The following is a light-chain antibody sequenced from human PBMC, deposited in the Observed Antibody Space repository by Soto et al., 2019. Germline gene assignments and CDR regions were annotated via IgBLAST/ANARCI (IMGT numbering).Light chain of an antibody. CDR1: HDITSY. Sequence: DIQMTQSPSSLSASVGDRLTITCQASHDITSYLNWYQHKPGKAPKLLIYDASILEAGVPPRFSGSGSGTDFTLTISGLQPEDVATYYCQHCDYLPIFGPGTTVAFK. V-gene: IGKV1-33*01. CDR3: QHCDYLPI. CDR2: DAS. J-gene: IGKJ3*01.